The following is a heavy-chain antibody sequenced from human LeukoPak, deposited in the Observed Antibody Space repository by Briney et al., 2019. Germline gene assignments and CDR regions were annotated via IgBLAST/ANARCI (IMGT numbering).Heavy chain of an antibody. CDR2: INSDDSST. V-gene: IGHV3-74*01. Sequence: GGSLRLSCAASGFTFSNYWMHWARQALGKGLVWVSRINSDDSSTSYADSVKGRFTISRDNAKNTLYLQMNSLRAEDTAVYYCARDPHGYWWFDPWGQGTLVTVSS. D-gene: IGHD5-18*01. CDR3: ARDPHGYWWFDP. CDR1: GFTFSNYW. J-gene: IGHJ5*02.